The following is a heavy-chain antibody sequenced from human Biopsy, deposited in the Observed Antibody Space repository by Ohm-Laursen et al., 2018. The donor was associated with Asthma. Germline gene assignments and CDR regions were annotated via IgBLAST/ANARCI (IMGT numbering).Heavy chain of an antibody. CDR3: ARGYSGSDRIVYYYSGLEV. CDR1: GGTFSSYA. V-gene: IGHV1-69*13. Sequence: SVKVSCKASGGTFSSYAISWVRQTPGQGLEWMGGIIPIFGTANYAQKFQGRVTITADESTSTAYMELSSLSSEDTAVYYCARGYSGSDRIVYYYSGLEVWGQGTTVTVS. CDR2: IIPIFGTA. J-gene: IGHJ6*02. D-gene: IGHD5-12*01.